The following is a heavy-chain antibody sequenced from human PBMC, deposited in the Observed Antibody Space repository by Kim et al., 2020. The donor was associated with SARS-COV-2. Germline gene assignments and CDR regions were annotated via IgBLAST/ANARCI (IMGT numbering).Heavy chain of an antibody. CDR3: AIHDRWYPNWFYP. V-gene: IGHV4-39*01. J-gene: IGHJ5*02. CDR1: GGSISSSSYY. D-gene: IGHD6-13*01. CDR2: IYYSGST. Sequence: SETLSLTCTVSGGSISSSSYYWGWIRQPPGKGLEWIGSIYYSGSTYYNPSLKSRVTISVDTSKNQFSLKLSSVTAADTAVYYCAIHDRWYPNWFYPWGQGTRLTVSS.